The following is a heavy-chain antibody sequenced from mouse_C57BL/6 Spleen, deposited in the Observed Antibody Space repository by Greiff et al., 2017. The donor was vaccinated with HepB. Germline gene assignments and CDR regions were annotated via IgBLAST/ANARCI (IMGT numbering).Heavy chain of an antibody. CDR2: ISSGSSTI. V-gene: IGHV5-17*01. J-gene: IGHJ2*01. CDR3: ARNRLPFFDY. D-gene: IGHD3-2*02. Sequence: EVKLMESGGGLVKPGGSLKLSCAASGFTFSDYGMRWVRQAPEKGLEWVAYISSGSSTIYYADTVKGRFTISRDNAKNTLFLQMTSLRSEDTAMYYCARNRLPFFDYWGQGTTLTVSS. CDR1: GFTFSDYG.